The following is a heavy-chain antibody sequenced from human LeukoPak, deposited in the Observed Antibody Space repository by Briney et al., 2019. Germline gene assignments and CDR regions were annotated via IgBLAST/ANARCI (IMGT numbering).Heavy chain of an antibody. V-gene: IGHV3-7*03. CDR3: AREILYDSIGYYQDY. CDR1: GFTFSSYW. J-gene: IGHJ4*02. Sequence: GGSLRLSCAASGFTFSSYWMSWVREAPGKGLEWVANIKQDESEKYYVDSVKGRFTISRDNAKNSLYLQMNSLRAEDTALYYCAREILYDSIGYYQDYWGQGTLVTVSS. CDR2: IKQDESEK. D-gene: IGHD3-22*01.